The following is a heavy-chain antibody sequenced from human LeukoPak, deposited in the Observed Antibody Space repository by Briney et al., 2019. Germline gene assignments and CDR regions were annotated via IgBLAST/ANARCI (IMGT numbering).Heavy chain of an antibody. J-gene: IGHJ4*02. Sequence: PGGSLRLSCAASGFTFSSYSMNWVRQAPGKGLEWVSSISSSSSYIYYADSVKGRFTISRDNAKNPLYLQMNSLRAEDTAVYYCARDPARVGATDFDYWGQGTLVTVSS. CDR3: ARDPARVGATDFDY. V-gene: IGHV3-21*01. CDR2: ISSSSSYI. CDR1: GFTFSSYS. D-gene: IGHD1-26*01.